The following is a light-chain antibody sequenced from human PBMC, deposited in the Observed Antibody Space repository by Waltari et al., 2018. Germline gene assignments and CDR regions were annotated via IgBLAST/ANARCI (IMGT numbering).Light chain of an antibody. CDR3: AAWDDSLYGV. CDR2: RNN. Sequence: QSVLTQPPSASGTPGQRVTISCSGSNSTIGKYSVYWYQQFPGTAPKLLIYRNNQRPSGVPDRFSGSKSDTSASLASSGLRSDDEADYYCAAWDDSLYGVFGGGTKLTVL. CDR1: NSTIGKYS. V-gene: IGLV1-47*01. J-gene: IGLJ3*02.